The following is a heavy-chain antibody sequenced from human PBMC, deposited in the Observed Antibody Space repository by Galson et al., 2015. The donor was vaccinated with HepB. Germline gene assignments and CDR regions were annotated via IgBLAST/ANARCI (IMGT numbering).Heavy chain of an antibody. CDR3: ARGPTRYSSSWYPYYGMDV. CDR1: GGSFSGYY. D-gene: IGHD6-13*01. Sequence: TLSLTCAVYGGSFSGYYWSWIRQPPGKGLEWIGEINHTGSTNYNPSLKSRVTISVDTSKNQFSLKLSSVTAADTAVYYCARGPTRYSSSWYPYYGMDVWGQGTTVTVSS. CDR2: INHTGST. V-gene: IGHV4-34*01. J-gene: IGHJ6*02.